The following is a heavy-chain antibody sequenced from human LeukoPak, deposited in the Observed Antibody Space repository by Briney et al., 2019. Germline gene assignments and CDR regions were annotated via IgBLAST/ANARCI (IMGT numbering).Heavy chain of an antibody. D-gene: IGHD3-10*01. CDR1: GFTFSSYA. Sequence: GGSLRLSCAASGFTFSSYAMSWVRQGPGKGLEWVSAISGSGGSTYYAGSVKGRFTISRDNSTNTLYLQMNSLRPEDTAVYYCCRSGSYYPTIDYWGQGTLVTVSS. CDR2: ISGSGGST. V-gene: IGHV3-23*01. CDR3: CRSGSYYPTIDY. J-gene: IGHJ4*02.